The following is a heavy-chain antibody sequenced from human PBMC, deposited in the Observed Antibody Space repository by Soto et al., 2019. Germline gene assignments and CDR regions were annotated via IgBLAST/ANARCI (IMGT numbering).Heavy chain of an antibody. J-gene: IGHJ6*02. CDR1: GGSFRRYA. D-gene: IGHD2-2*01. V-gene: IGHV1-69*01. CDR2: ILPMFGSP. Sequence: QVHLVQSGAEVKKPGSSVKVSCKASGGSFRRYAISWVRQAPGQGLEWMGGILPMFGSPSHTPKFQGRVTITADESTSTAYLELTSLTSEDTAVYYCVFGDCTSTSCSYYFYGLDVWGQGTTVTVSS. CDR3: VFGDCTSTSCSYYFYGLDV.